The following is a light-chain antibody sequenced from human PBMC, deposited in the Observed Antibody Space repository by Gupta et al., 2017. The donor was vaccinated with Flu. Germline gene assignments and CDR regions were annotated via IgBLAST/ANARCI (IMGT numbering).Light chain of an antibody. CDR1: QNFVEY. V-gene: IGKV3-11*01. Sequence: ATLSLSPGERGALSCRTSQNFVEYLVWCEQKPSQAPRLLIYDASKRGACIPARFSGSGYGTDFTLTITKLEPADFAVYYCLQPSDWPPFAFGRGTKV. J-gene: IGKJ3*01. CDR2: DAS. CDR3: LQPSDWPPFA.